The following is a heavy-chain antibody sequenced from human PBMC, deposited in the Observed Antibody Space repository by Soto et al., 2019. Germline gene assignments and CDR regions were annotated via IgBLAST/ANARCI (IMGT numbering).Heavy chain of an antibody. V-gene: IGHV1-3*01. CDR1: GYTFTNYA. CDR3: TKDRIIMIRGVLIFHY. Sequence: QVQLVQSGAEVRRPGASVKLSCKAFGYTFTNYALHWVRQAPGQRPEWMGWINPDNGNTKYSQKLQGRLTITRDTSASTAYMELDSLTSEDTAVYYCTKDRIIMIRGVLIFHYWGQGALVTVSS. CDR2: INPDNGNT. D-gene: IGHD3-10*01. J-gene: IGHJ4*02.